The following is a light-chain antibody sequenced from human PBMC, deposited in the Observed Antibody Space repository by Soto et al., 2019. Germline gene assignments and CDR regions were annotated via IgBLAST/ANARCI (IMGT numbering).Light chain of an antibody. V-gene: IGKV3-11*01. Sequence: EIVLTQSPATLSLSPGDRATLSCRASQSVSSYLAWYRQKPGQAPRLLIYDASKRAAGIPARFSGSGSGTDFTLTISTLEPEDFAVYYCQERSNWPLTFGGGTKVDIK. CDR2: DAS. CDR3: QERSNWPLT. J-gene: IGKJ4*01. CDR1: QSVSSY.